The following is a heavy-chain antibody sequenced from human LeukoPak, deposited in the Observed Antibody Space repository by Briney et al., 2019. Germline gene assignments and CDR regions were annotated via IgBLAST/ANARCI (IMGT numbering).Heavy chain of an antibody. CDR3: ARESSGWYRFVDY. V-gene: IGHV3-21*01. CDR2: ISSSSSYI. D-gene: IGHD6-19*01. CDR1: GFTFSSYS. J-gene: IGHJ4*02. Sequence: GGSLRLSCAASGFTFSSYSMNWVRQAPGKGLEWVSSISSSSSYIYYADSVKGRFTISRDNAKNTLYLQMNSLRAEDTAVYYCARESSGWYRFVDYWGQGTLVTVSS.